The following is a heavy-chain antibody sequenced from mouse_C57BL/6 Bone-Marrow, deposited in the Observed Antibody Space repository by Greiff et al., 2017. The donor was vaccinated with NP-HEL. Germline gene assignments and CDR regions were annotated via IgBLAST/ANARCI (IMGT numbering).Heavy chain of an antibody. CDR2: IDPSDSYT. D-gene: IGHD2-2*01. V-gene: IGHV1-69*01. CDR3: ARWGLPDAMDY. J-gene: IGHJ4*01. CDR1: GYTFTSYW. Sequence: QVQLKQPGAELVMPGASVKLSCKAPGYTFTSYWMHWVKQRPGQGLEWIGEIDPSDSYTNYNQKFKGKSTLTVDKSSSTAYMQLSSLTSEDSAVYYCARWGLPDAMDYWGQGTSVTVSS.